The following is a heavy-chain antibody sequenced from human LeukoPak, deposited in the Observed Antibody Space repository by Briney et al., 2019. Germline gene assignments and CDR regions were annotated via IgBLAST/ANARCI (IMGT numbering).Heavy chain of an antibody. Sequence: GGSLRLSCAASGFTFDDYAMHWVRHAPGKGLEWVSGISWNSGSIGYADSVKGRFTISRDNAKNSLYLQMNSLRAEDTALYYCAKDRSSSWSLGAFDIWGQGTMVTVSS. CDR2: ISWNSGSI. V-gene: IGHV3-9*01. CDR3: AKDRSSSWSLGAFDI. D-gene: IGHD6-13*01. CDR1: GFTFDDYA. J-gene: IGHJ3*02.